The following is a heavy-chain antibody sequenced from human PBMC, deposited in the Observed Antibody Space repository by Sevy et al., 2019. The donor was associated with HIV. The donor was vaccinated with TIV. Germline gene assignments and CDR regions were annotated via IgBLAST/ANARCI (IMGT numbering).Heavy chain of an antibody. J-gene: IGHJ4*02. CDR1: GGSISSYY. V-gene: IGHV4-59*01. CDR3: ASTTVTTNYFDY. Sequence: SETLTLTCTVSGGSISSYYWSWIRQPPGKGLEWIGYIYYSGSTNYNPSLKSRVTISVDTSKNQFSLKLSSVTAADTAVYYCASTTVTTNYFDYWGQGTLVTVSS. D-gene: IGHD4-17*01. CDR2: IYYSGST.